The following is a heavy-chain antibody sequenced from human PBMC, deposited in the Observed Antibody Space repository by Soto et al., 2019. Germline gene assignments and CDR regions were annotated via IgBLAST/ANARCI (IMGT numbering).Heavy chain of an antibody. Sequence: SETLSLTCTVSGDSIAGSHWNWVRQPLGKPLEWIGYIYYRGSTNYNPSLKSRLTLSVDTSKNQIFLRLNSVTAADTAVYFCARHLSGTALDIWGRGTRVTVSS. V-gene: IGHV4-59*01. CDR3: ARHLSGTALDI. CDR1: GDSIAGSH. J-gene: IGHJ6*02. D-gene: IGHD1-26*01. CDR2: IYYRGST.